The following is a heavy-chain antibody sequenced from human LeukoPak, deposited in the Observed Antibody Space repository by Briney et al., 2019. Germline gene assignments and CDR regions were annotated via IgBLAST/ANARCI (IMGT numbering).Heavy chain of an antibody. J-gene: IGHJ4*02. CDR2: IYYSGST. Sequence: SETLSLTCTVSGGSISSYFWSWIRQPPGKGLEWIGYIYYSGSTNYNPSLKSRVTISVDTPKNQFSLKLSSVTAADTAVYYCARLYYDSSGYYYFDYWGQGTLVTVSS. CDR3: ARLYYDSSGYYYFDY. D-gene: IGHD3-22*01. CDR1: GGSISSYF. V-gene: IGHV4-59*08.